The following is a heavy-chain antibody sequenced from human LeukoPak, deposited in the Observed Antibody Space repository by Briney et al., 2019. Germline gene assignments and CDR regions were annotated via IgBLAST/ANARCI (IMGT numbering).Heavy chain of an antibody. CDR3: AKDRIPWYSSGSDKGYFDY. CDR2: ISGSGGST. D-gene: IGHD6-19*01. CDR1: GFTFSSYG. J-gene: IGHJ4*02. Sequence: GESLRLSCAASGFTFSSYGMSWVRQAPGKGLEWVSAISGSGGSTYYADSVKGRFTISRDNSKNTLYLQMNSLRAEDTAVYYCAKDRIPWYSSGSDKGYFDYWGQGTLVTVSS. V-gene: IGHV3-23*01.